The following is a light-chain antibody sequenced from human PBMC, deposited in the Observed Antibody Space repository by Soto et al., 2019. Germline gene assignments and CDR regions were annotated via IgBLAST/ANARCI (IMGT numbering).Light chain of an antibody. Sequence: QSVLTQPASVSGSPGQSITISCTGTSSDVGGYNYVSWYQQHPGKAPKLMIYEVSNRPSGVSNRFSGSKSGNTASLTISGLQAEDEADYYCSSCTSSSTLVFGGGTKPTVL. CDR1: SSDVGGYNY. J-gene: IGLJ2*01. CDR3: SSCTSSSTLV. V-gene: IGLV2-14*01. CDR2: EVS.